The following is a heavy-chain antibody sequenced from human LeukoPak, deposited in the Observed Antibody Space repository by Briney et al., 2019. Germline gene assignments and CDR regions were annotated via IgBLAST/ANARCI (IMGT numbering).Heavy chain of an antibody. CDR2: IYYSGST. CDR3: ARVVHNGSVGYGYYYYYMDV. D-gene: IGHD1-1*01. CDR1: GGSISSSSYY. J-gene: IGHJ6*03. Sequence: LETLSLTCTVSGGSISSSSYYWGWIRQPPGKGLEWIGSIYYSGSTYYNPSLKSRVTISVGTSKNQFSLKLSSVTAADTAVYYCARVVHNGSVGYGYYYYYMDVRGKGTTVTVSS. V-gene: IGHV4-39*07.